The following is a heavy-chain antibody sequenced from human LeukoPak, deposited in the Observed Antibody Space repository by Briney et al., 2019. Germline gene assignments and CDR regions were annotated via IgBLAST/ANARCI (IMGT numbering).Heavy chain of an antibody. Sequence: GGSLRLSCVASGLTFSGQWMSWVRQAPGKGLEWVASIKDDGSGQFYVDSVKGRFTISRDDAKNSLFLQMNSLRAEDTAVYYCARGDDILTGYYMAYFDYWGQGTLVTVSS. CDR2: IKDDGSGQ. CDR1: GLTFSGQW. J-gene: IGHJ4*02. D-gene: IGHD3-9*01. CDR3: ARGDDILTGYYMAYFDY. V-gene: IGHV3-7*01.